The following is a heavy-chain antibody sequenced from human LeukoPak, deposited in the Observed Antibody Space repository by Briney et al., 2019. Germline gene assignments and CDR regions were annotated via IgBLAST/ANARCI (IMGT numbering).Heavy chain of an antibody. CDR1: GGHISCGVYY. J-gene: IGHJ3*02. Sequence: SQTLSLTCSVPGGHISCGVYYWRWFRKPPGKGIERIEYLYYSGSTYYHPYLKSRVTISVDTSKDQFSLRLSSVTAADTAVYYCARALPALFGDAFDIWGQGTMVTVSS. D-gene: IGHD2-2*01. CDR2: LYYSGST. V-gene: IGHV4-30-4*01. CDR3: ARALPALFGDAFDI.